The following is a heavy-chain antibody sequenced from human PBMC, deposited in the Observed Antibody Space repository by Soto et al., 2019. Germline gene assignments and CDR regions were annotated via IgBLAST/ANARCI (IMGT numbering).Heavy chain of an antibody. CDR3: TTALRLPYYFDY. D-gene: IGHD5-12*01. V-gene: IGHV3-15*01. J-gene: IGHJ4*02. CDR2: IKSKTDGGTT. CDR1: GFTFSNAW. Sequence: GGSLRLSCAASGFTFSNAWMSWVRQAPGKGLEWVGRIKSKTDGGTTDYAAPVKGRFAISRDDSKNTLYLQMNSLKTEDTAVYYCTTALRLPYYFDYWGQGTLVTVSS.